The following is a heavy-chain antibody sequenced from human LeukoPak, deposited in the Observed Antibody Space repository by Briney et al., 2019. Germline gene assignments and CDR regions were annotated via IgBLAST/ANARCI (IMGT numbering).Heavy chain of an antibody. CDR3: ARVPYGANFLTA. D-gene: IGHD4-23*01. V-gene: IGHV1-18*01. J-gene: IGHJ5*02. CDR1: NYTFTHYG. CDR2: LSLYNGNT. Sequence: ASVKVSFKGSNYTFTHYGISWVRQAPGQGLQWMGWLSLYNGNTNYAQNLQGRVTMTADTSTSTAYMELRSLRSDDAAVYYCARVPYGANFLTASGQGTLVTVSS.